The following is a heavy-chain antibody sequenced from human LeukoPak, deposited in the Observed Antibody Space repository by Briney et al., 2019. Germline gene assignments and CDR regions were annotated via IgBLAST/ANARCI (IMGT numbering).Heavy chain of an antibody. D-gene: IGHD6-19*01. CDR1: AFTFSSYA. CDR2: ISFDGTNK. CDR3: ANLRSVAAPFDN. J-gene: IGHJ4*02. Sequence: GRSLRLSCVASAFTFSSYAMHWVRQAPGKGLEWVAVISFDGTNKYYADSVKGRFTISRDNSKNTLYLQLNSLRAEDTAVYYCANLRSVAAPFDNWGQGTLVTVSS. V-gene: IGHV3-30-3*01.